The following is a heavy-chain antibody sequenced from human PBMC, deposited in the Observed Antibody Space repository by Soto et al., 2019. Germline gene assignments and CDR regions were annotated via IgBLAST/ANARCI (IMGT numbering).Heavy chain of an antibody. CDR3: ARDSGHYYRSDAFDK. Sequence: ASVKVSCKASGYTFTASYMHWVRQAPGQGLEWMGIIDPSGGSTSYSQEFQGRVTMTRDTSTSTVYMELNSLRSEDTAVFYCARDSGHYYRSDAFDKWGQGTMVTVSS. CDR2: IDPSGGST. CDR1: GYTFTASY. J-gene: IGHJ3*02. V-gene: IGHV1-46*01. D-gene: IGHD1-26*01.